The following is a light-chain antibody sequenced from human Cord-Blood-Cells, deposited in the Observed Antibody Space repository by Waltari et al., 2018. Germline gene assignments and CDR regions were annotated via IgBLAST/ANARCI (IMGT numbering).Light chain of an antibody. CDR1: QSFLYSSNNKNY. CDR3: QQYYSTLALT. J-gene: IGKJ4*01. Sequence: DMVMTPSPDSLAVSLGARATINCTPSQSFLYSSNNKNYLAWYQQKPGQPPKLLIYWASTRESGVPDRFSGSGSGTDFTLTISSLQAEDVAVYYCQQYYSTLALTFGGGTKVEIK. V-gene: IGKV4-1*01. CDR2: WAS.